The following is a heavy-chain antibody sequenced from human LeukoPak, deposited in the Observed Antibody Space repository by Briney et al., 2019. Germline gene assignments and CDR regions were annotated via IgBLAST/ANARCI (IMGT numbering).Heavy chain of an antibody. CDR1: GGSFSGYY. CDR2: IYYSGST. Sequence: SETLSLTCAVYGGSFSGYYWGWIRQPPGKGLEWIGSIYYSGSTYYNPSLKSRVTISVDTSKNQFSLKLSSVTAADTAVYYCARDLIMTTVTSYWYFDLWGRGTLVTVSS. V-gene: IGHV4-34*01. CDR3: ARDLIMTTVTSYWYFDL. J-gene: IGHJ2*01. D-gene: IGHD4-17*01.